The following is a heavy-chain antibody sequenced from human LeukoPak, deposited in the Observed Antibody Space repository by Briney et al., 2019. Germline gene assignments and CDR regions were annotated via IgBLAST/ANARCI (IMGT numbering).Heavy chain of an antibody. CDR2: IYYGGNI. CDR1: GGSIGTSSYY. V-gene: IGHV4-39*01. Sequence: SETLSLTCSVSGGSIGTSSYYWGWIRQPPGKGLEWLGTIYYGGNINYNLSLKSRLTISADTSNNQLSLKLSSVTAADTAVYYCASAEANYGGSVFDYRGQGTLVTVSS. J-gene: IGHJ4*02. D-gene: IGHD4-23*01. CDR3: ASAEANYGGSVFDY.